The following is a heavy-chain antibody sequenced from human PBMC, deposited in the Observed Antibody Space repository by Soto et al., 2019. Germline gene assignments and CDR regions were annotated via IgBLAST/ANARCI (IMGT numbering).Heavy chain of an antibody. Sequence: GGSLRLSCAASGFTFSSYWMSWVRQAPGKGLEWVANIKQEGSEKYYVDSVKGRFTISRDNAKNSLYLQMNSLGAEDTAVYYCARGRCSGGSCYLDYWDQGTLVTVS. CDR1: GFTFSSYW. CDR2: IKQEGSEK. V-gene: IGHV3-7*01. J-gene: IGHJ4*02. D-gene: IGHD2-15*01. CDR3: ARGRCSGGSCYLDY.